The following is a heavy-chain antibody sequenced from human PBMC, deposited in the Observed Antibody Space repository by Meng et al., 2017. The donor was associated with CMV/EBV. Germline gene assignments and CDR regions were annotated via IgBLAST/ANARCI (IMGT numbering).Heavy chain of an antibody. V-gene: IGHV3-30*04. D-gene: IGHD6-6*01. CDR1: GFTFSSYA. J-gene: IGHJ4*02. CDR2: ISYDGSNK. CDR3: ARDLGNQAARQSLNLYY. Sequence: GESLKISCAASGFTFSSYAMHWVRQAPGKGLEWVAVISYDGSNKYYADSVKGRFTISRDNSKNTLYLQMNSLRAEDTAVYYCARDLGNQAARQSLNLYYWGQRTLVTVSS.